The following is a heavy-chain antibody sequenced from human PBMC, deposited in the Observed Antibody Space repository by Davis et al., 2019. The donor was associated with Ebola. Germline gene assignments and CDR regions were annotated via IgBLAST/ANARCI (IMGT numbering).Heavy chain of an antibody. CDR1: GDSISSYY. Sequence: MPSETLSLTCTVSGDSISSYYWSWIRQPPGKGLEWIWCFYYSGNTNYSPSFKSRVTMAVETSKNQFSLTLRSVTAADTAVYYCARWSGEHWFAPWGQGTLVTVSS. V-gene: IGHV4-59*08. D-gene: IGHD3-3*01. J-gene: IGHJ5*02. CDR3: ARWSGEHWFAP. CDR2: FYYSGNT.